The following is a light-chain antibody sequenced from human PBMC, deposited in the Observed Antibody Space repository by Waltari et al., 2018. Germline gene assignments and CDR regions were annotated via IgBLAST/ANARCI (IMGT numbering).Light chain of an antibody. V-gene: IGLV3-19*01. CDR2: DKD. CDR3: HSRYSSGDRV. J-gene: IGLJ3*02. Sequence: SSELTQDPAVSVALGQTVRITCQGDSLRNYYASWYQQKPGQAPLLVIYDKDKRPSGNPERFSGSSSGNTASLTITGARAEDEADYYCHSRYSSGDRVFGGGTKVTVL. CDR1: SLRNYY.